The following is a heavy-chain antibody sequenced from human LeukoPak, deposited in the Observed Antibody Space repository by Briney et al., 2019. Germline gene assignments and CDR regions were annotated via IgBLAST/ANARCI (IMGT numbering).Heavy chain of an antibody. CDR3: ARESSRYFDWLPHHDAFDI. CDR2: ISSSSTYI. CDR1: GFTFSNYS. J-gene: IGHJ3*02. Sequence: KAGGSLRLSCAASGFTFSNYSMNWVRQAPGKGLEWVSSISSSSTYIYYADSVKGRFTISRDNAKNSLYLQMNSLRAEDTAVYYCARESSRYFDWLPHHDAFDIWGQGTMVTVSS. D-gene: IGHD3-9*01. V-gene: IGHV3-21*01.